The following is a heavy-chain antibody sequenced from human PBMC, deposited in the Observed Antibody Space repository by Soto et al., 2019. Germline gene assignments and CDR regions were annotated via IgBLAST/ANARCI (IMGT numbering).Heavy chain of an antibody. Sequence: SETLSLTCTVSGGSISSYYWSWIRQSAGKGLEWIGRIYNGGNTQYNPSLKSRVTMSADTSKNQFSLRLNSVTAADTAVYYCARDGSDIYGLDVWGQGTTVTVSS. V-gene: IGHV4-4*07. CDR1: GGSISSYY. CDR3: ARDGSDIYGLDV. J-gene: IGHJ6*02. D-gene: IGHD6-25*01. CDR2: IYNGGNT.